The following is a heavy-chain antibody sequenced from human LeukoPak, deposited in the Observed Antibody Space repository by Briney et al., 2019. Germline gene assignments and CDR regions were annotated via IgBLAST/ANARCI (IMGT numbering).Heavy chain of an antibody. V-gene: IGHV4-39*01. CDR1: GGSISSTSYF. J-gene: IGHJ4*02. Sequence: SETLSLTCTVSGGSISSTSYFWGWIRQPPGKGLEWIANIYYSGPTYYNPSLKSRVTISVDTSKNQFSLKLSSVTAADTAVYYCARRTYGRYYFAYWGQGSLVTVSS. D-gene: IGHD3-10*01. CDR2: IYYSGPT. CDR3: ARRTYGRYYFAY.